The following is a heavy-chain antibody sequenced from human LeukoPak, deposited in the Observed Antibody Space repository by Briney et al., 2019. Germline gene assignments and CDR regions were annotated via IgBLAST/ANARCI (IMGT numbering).Heavy chain of an antibody. CDR1: GFTFSSYA. CDR3: AKDGPTAYFDY. Sequence: GGSLRLSCAASGFTFSSYAMHWVRQAPGKGLEWVAVISYDGSNKYYADSVKGRFTISRDNSKNTLYLQMNSLRVEDTAVYYCAKDGPTAYFDYWGQGILVAVSS. D-gene: IGHD5-18*01. CDR2: ISYDGSNK. V-gene: IGHV3-30-3*01. J-gene: IGHJ4*02.